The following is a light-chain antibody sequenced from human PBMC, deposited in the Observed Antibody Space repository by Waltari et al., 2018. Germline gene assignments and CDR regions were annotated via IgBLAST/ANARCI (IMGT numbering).Light chain of an antibody. CDR1: NIVSKT. CDR2: QDN. V-gene: IGLV3-21*02. Sequence: SYVLVQPPSVSVAPGQTARITCGGNNIVSKTVHWYQQRPGQAPGLVVYQDNDRPSGIPERFSGSNSENTATLTITRVEAGDEADYYCQVWDDSSDDFVFGLGTKVTVL. CDR3: QVWDDSSDDFV. J-gene: IGLJ1*01.